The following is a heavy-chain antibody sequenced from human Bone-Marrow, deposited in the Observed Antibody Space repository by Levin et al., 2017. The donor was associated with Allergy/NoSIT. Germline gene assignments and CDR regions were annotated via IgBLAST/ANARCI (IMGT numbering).Heavy chain of an antibody. Sequence: GGSLRLSCAASGFTFDDYAMHWVRQAPGKGLEWVSGISWNSGSIGYADSVKGRFTISRDNAKNSLYLQMNSLRAEDTALYYCAKDIYYGSGFYGMDVWGQGTTVTVSS. CDR3: AKDIYYGSGFYGMDV. CDR1: GFTFDDYA. D-gene: IGHD3-10*01. CDR2: ISWNSGSI. J-gene: IGHJ6*02. V-gene: IGHV3-9*01.